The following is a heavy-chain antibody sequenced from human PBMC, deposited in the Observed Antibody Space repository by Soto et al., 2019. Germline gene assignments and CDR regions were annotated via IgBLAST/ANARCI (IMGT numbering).Heavy chain of an antibody. V-gene: IGHV4-59*08. Sequence: SETLSLTCTVSGGSISSYYWSWIRQPPGKGLEWIGYIYYSGSTNYNPSLKSRVTISVDTSKNQFSLKLSSVTAADTAVYYCARRNDILTGYDYFDYWAREPWSPSPQ. CDR2: IYYSGST. D-gene: IGHD3-9*01. J-gene: IGHJ4*02. CDR1: GGSISSYY. CDR3: ARRNDILTGYDYFDY.